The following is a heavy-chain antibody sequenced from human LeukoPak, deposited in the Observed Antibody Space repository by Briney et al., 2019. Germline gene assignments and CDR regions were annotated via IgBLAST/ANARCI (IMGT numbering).Heavy chain of an antibody. J-gene: IGHJ6*02. CDR2: FDPEDGET. Sequence: GASVKVSCKVSGYTLTELSMHWGRQAPGKGLGWMGGFDPEDGETIYAQKFQGRVTMTEDTSTDTAYMELSSLRSEDTAVYYCATDLLGTVFGLDVWGQGTTVTVSS. CDR3: ATDLLGTVFGLDV. CDR1: GYTLTELS. V-gene: IGHV1-24*01. D-gene: IGHD3-3*01.